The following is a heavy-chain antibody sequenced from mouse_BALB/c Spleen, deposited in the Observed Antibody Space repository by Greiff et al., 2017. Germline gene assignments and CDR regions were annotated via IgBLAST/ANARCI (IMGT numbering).Heavy chain of an antibody. J-gene: IGHJ3*01. V-gene: IGHV5-4*02. Sequence: EVQLVESGGGLVQPGGSLKLSCAASGFTFSDYYMYWVRQTPEKRLEWVATISDGGSYTYYPDSVKGRFTISRDNAKNNLYLQMSSLKSEDTAMYYCARGDGYYGFAYWGQGTLVTVSA. D-gene: IGHD2-3*01. CDR1: GFTFSDYY. CDR2: ISDGGSYT. CDR3: ARGDGYYGFAY.